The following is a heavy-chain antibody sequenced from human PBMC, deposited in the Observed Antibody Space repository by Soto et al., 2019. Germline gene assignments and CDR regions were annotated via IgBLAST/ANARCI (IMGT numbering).Heavy chain of an antibody. CDR3: VRTSLVVAAATREDY. Sequence: EVQLVESGGGLVRPGGSLRLSCAASGFTFGSTWFPWVPQAPGKGRGWVSRINSDGSSTSYADPVKGRFTISRDNAKNTLYLQMNSLRAEDTAVYYCVRTSLVVAAATREDYWGQGTLVTVSS. J-gene: IGHJ4*02. V-gene: IGHV3-74*01. CDR1: GFTFGSTW. D-gene: IGHD2-15*01. CDR2: INSDGSST.